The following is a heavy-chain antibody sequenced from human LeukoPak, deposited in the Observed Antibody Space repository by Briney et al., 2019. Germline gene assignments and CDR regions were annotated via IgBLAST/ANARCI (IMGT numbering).Heavy chain of an antibody. V-gene: IGHV4-59*08. J-gene: IGHJ4*02. Sequence: SETLSLTCIVSGGSIGSYYWSWIRQPPGKGLEWIGYIYYSGSTNYNPSLKSRVTISVDTSKNQFSLKLSSVTAADTAVYYCARQEQWLASAAFDYWGQGTLVTVSS. CDR2: IYYSGST. CDR1: GGSIGSYY. D-gene: IGHD6-19*01. CDR3: ARQEQWLASAAFDY.